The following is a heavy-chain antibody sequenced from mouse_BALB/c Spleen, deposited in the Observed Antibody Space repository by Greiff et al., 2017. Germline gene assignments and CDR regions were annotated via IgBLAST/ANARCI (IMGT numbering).Heavy chain of an antibody. CDR1: GYTFTSYW. D-gene: IGHD1-1*01. J-gene: IGHJ4*01. Sequence: QVQLKQSGAELAKPGASVKMSCKASGYTFTSYWMHWVKQRPGQGLEWIGYINPSTGYTEYNQKFKDKATLTADKSSSTAYMQLSSLTSEDSAVYYCASYYGSRFSDGYWGQGTSVTVSS. V-gene: IGHV1-7*01. CDR3: ASYYGSRFSDGY. CDR2: INPSTGYT.